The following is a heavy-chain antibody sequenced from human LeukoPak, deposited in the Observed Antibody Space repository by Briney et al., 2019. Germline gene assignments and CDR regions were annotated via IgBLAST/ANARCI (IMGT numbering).Heavy chain of an antibody. CDR3: ARVGTAISPHDY. CDR2: IIPILGIA. V-gene: IGHV1-69*04. Sequence: SVKVSCKASGYTFTSYDINWVRQAPGQGLEWMGRIIPILGIANYAQKFQGRVTITADKSTSTAYMELSSLRSEDTAVYYCARVGTAISPHDYWGQGTLVTVSS. J-gene: IGHJ4*02. CDR1: GYTFTSYD. D-gene: IGHD5-18*01.